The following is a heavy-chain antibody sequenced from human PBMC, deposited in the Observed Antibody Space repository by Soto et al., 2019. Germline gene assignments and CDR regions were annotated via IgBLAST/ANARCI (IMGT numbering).Heavy chain of an antibody. CDR3: ARDGSNYGRYGMDV. V-gene: IGHV1-3*01. D-gene: IGHD4-4*01. J-gene: IGHJ6*02. Sequence: VASVKVSCKASGYTFTSYAMHWVRQAPGQRLEWMGWINAGNGNTKYSQKFQGRVTITRDTSASTAYMELSSLRSEDTAVYYCARDGSNYGRYGMDVWGQGTTVTVSS. CDR1: GYTFTSYA. CDR2: INAGNGNT.